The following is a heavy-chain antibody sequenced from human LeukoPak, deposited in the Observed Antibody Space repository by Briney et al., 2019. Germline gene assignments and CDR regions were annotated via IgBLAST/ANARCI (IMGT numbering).Heavy chain of an antibody. CDR3: ARERDDAFDI. CDR2: TYYRSKWYN. J-gene: IGHJ3*02. Sequence: SQTLSLTCAISGDSVSTNSVAWNWIRQSPSRGLEWLGRTYYRSKWYNDYAVSVKSRITIDPDTSKNQFSLQLNSVTPEDTAVYYCARERDDAFDIWGQGTMVTVSS. CDR1: GDSVSTNSVA. V-gene: IGHV6-1*01.